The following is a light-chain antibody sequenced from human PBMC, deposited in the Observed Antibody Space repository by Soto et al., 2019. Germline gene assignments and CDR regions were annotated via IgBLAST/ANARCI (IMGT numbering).Light chain of an antibody. J-gene: IGKJ1*01. Sequence: DIQLTQSPSFLSASVGDRVTITCRASQGISTYLAWYQQRPGKAPKLLIHTASTLQSGVPSRFSGSGSGTDFTLTISSLQPEDVATYYCQKYNSALWTFGQGTKVDIK. CDR3: QKYNSALWT. CDR2: TAS. CDR1: QGISTY. V-gene: IGKV1-27*01.